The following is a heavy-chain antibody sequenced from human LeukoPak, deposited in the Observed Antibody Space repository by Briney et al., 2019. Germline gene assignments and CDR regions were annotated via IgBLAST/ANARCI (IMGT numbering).Heavy chain of an antibody. CDR2: VYPGDPDI. V-gene: IGHV5-51*01. Sequence: GESLKISCKGSGYRFDNSWIGWVRQMPGKGLEWMGLVYPGDPDIRYSPSFQGQVIISADKSINTAYLQWSSLKASDTAIYYCARHTASAVAGHDAFDVWGQGTLVTVSS. D-gene: IGHD6-19*01. CDR3: ARHTASAVAGHDAFDV. CDR1: GYRFDNSW. J-gene: IGHJ3*01.